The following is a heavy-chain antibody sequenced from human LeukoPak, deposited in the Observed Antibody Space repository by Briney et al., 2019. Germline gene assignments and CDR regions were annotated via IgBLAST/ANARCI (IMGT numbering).Heavy chain of an antibody. J-gene: IGHJ4*02. CDR2: ISGYNGKT. Sequence: ASVKVSCKPSGYSFATYAITWVRQAPGLGLEWMGWISGYNGKTNYAPKLQGRLTMTTDTSTSTAYMELRSLRSDDTAMYYCARVGATYGDPLEYDYWGQGTLVTVSS. D-gene: IGHD1-26*01. CDR3: ARVGATYGDPLEYDY. V-gene: IGHV1-18*01. CDR1: GYSFATYA.